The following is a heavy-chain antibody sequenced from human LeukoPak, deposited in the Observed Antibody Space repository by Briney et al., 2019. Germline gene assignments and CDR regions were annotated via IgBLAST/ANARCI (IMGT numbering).Heavy chain of an antibody. D-gene: IGHD2-2*02. V-gene: IGHV4-31*03. J-gene: IGHJ5*02. CDR3: ARVGYCSSTSCYSFGWFDP. CDR1: GGSISSGGYY. Sequence: TLSLTCTVSGGSISSGGYYWSWIRQHPGKGLEWIGYIYYSGSTYYNPSLKSRVTISVDTSKNQFSLKLSSVTAADTAVYYCARVGYCSSTSCYSFGWFDPWGQGTLVTVSS. CDR2: IYYSGST.